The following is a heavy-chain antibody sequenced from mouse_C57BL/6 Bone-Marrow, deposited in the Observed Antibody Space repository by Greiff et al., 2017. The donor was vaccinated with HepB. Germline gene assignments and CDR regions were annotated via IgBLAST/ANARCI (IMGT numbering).Heavy chain of an antibody. CDR2: ISYDGSN. CDR3: ARWITTANWYFDV. V-gene: IGHV3-6*01. J-gene: IGHJ1*03. CDR1: GYSITSGYY. D-gene: IGHD1-2*01. Sequence: EVQLQESGPGLVKPSQSLSLTCSVTGYSITSGYYWNWIRQFPGNKLEWMGYISYDGSNNYNPSLKNRISITRDTSKNQFFLKLNSVTTEDTATYYCARWITTANWYFDVWGTGTTVTVSS.